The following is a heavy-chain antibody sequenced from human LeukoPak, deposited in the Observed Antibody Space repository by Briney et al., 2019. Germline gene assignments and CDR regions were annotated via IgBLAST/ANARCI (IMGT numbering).Heavy chain of an antibody. Sequence: GGSLRLSCAASGFTFSSCAMSWVRQAPGKGLEWVSAISGSGDGAFYADSVKGRFTISRDNSKGTLYLQMNSLRAEDTAVYYCAKPYCSGGSCDKPFDYWGQGTLVTVSS. V-gene: IGHV3-23*01. CDR3: AKPYCSGGSCDKPFDY. CDR2: ISGSGDGA. J-gene: IGHJ4*02. CDR1: GFTFSSCA. D-gene: IGHD2-15*01.